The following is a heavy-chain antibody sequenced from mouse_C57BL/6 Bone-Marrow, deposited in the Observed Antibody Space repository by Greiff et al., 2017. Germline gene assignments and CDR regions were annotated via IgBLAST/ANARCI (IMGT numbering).Heavy chain of an antibody. V-gene: IGHV1-53*01. J-gene: IGHJ3*01. CDR1: GYTFTSYW. CDR3: ARGANWESGCAY. Sequence: QVQLKQPGTELVKPGASVKLSCKASGYTFTSYWMHWVKQRPGQGLEWIGNINPSNGGTNYNEKFKSKATLTVDKDSSTAYMQLSSLTSEDAAVYECARGANWESGCAYWGQGTLVTVSA. CDR2: INPSNGGT. D-gene: IGHD4-1*01.